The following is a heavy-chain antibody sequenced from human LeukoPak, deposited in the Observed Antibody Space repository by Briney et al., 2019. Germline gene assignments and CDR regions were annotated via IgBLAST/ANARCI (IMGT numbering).Heavy chain of an antibody. J-gene: IGHJ4*02. CDR1: GFTFSSYW. V-gene: IGHV3-23*01. Sequence: PGGSLRLSCAASGFTFSSYWMSWVRQAPGKGLEWVSAISGSGGSTYYADSVKGRFTISRDNSKNTLYLQMNSLRAEDTAVYYCAKATMIVVVTMVAFDYWGQGTLVTVSS. CDR3: AKATMIVVVTMVAFDY. D-gene: IGHD3-22*01. CDR2: ISGSGGST.